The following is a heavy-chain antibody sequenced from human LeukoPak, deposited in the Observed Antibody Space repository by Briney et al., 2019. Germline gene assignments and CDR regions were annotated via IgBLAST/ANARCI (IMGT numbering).Heavy chain of an antibody. CDR3: ARDPATVVTPLDDY. CDR1: GGSLSGYY. D-gene: IGHD4-23*01. Sequence: NPSETLSLTCAVYGGSLSGYYWSWIRQPPGKGLEWIGEINHSGSTNYNPSLKSRVTISVDTSKNQFSLKLSSVTAADTAVYYCARDPATVVTPLDDYWGQGTLVTVSS. J-gene: IGHJ4*02. CDR2: INHSGST. V-gene: IGHV4-34*01.